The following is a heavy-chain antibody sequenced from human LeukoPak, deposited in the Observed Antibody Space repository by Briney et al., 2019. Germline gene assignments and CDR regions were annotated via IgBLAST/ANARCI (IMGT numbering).Heavy chain of an antibody. CDR3: ARTSYYGSGSFDY. CDR1: GHIFSNHW. D-gene: IGHD3-10*01. Sequence: GSLKISCKGSGHIFSNHWIGWVRQMPGKGLEWVGIIYPGDSDTRYSPSFQSQVTISADKSINTAYLQWTSLKASDTAMYYCARTSYYGSGSFDYWGQGTLVTVSS. V-gene: IGHV5-51*01. CDR2: IYPGDSDT. J-gene: IGHJ4*02.